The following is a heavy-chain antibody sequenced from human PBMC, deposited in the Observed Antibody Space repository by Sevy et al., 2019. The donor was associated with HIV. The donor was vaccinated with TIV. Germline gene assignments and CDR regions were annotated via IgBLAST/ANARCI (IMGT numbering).Heavy chain of an antibody. J-gene: IGHJ3*02. Sequence: GGSLRLSCAASGFTFSDYYMSWIRQAPGKGLEWVSYISSSGSTIYYADSVKGRFTISRDNAKNSLYLQMNSLRAEDTAVYYCARDLAYCDGDCYSIGAFDIWGQGTMVTVSS. CDR2: ISSSGSTI. CDR3: ARDLAYCDGDCYSIGAFDI. V-gene: IGHV3-11*04. CDR1: GFTFSDYY. D-gene: IGHD2-21*02.